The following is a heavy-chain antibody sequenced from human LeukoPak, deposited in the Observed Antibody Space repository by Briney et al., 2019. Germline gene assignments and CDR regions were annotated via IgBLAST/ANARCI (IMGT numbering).Heavy chain of an antibody. V-gene: IGHV4-39*01. D-gene: IGHD2-15*01. Sequence: RTSETLSLTCTVSGGSISSSSYYWGWIRQPPGKGLEWIGSIYYSGSTYYNPSLKSRVTISVDTAKNQFSLKLSSVTAADTAVYYCAGHVHQRGSAGSFCSGGSCYQDYWGQGTLVTVSS. CDR2: IYYSGST. CDR3: AGHVHQRGSAGSFCSGGSCYQDY. J-gene: IGHJ4*02. CDR1: GGSISSSSYY.